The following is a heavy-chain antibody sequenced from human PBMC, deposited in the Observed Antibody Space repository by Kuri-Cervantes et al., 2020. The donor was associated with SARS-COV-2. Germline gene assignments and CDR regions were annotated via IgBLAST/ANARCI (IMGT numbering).Heavy chain of an antibody. CDR2: IIPIFGTA. CDR1: GYTFTSYD. CDR3: ASMPGATYYYYYMDV. Sequence: SVKVSCKASGYTFTSYDINWVRQAPGQGLEWMGGIIPIFGTANYAQKFQGRVTITADKSTSTAYMELSSLRSEDTAVYYCASMPGATYYYYYMDVWGKGTTVTVSS. D-gene: IGHD1-26*01. V-gene: IGHV1-69*06. J-gene: IGHJ6*03.